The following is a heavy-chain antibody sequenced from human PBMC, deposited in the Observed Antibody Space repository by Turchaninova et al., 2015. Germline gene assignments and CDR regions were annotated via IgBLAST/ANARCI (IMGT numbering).Heavy chain of an antibody. J-gene: IGHJ4*02. CDR2: ITGSGDNT. Sequence: EVHLVESGGGLLQLVGSLRLSCADSGFPFSRYAMSGVRQAQGKGVEWVSRITGSGDNTFSADSVKGRFTISRDNSKNTLFLQMNSLRAEDTAVYYCTKKRSEVVLAATNYWGQGTLVTVSS. D-gene: IGHD2-15*01. CDR3: TKKRSEVVLAATNY. V-gene: IGHV3-23*04. CDR1: GFPFSRYA.